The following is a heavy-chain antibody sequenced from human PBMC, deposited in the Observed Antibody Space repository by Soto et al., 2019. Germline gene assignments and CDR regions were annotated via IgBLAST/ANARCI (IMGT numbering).Heavy chain of an antibody. D-gene: IGHD2-2*01. Sequence: SETLSLTCIVSGGSISSYYWSWIRQPPGKGLEWIGYIYYSGCTKYNPSLKSRVTISVDTSKNQFSLKLNSVSAADTAVYYCARGSSESPRRWFDPWGQGTLVTVSS. CDR3: ARGSSESPRRWFDP. CDR1: GGSISSYY. J-gene: IGHJ5*02. V-gene: IGHV4-59*01. CDR2: IYYSGCT.